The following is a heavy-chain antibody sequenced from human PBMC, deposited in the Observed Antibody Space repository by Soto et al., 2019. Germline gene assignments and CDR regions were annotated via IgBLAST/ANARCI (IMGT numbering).Heavy chain of an antibody. Sequence: PSETLSLTCSVSGGSVRTGSYHWSWIRQPPGKGLEWIGFIPNNGSPDYNPSLKGRVVVSIDRSKNQFSLKVNSVTAADTAVYFCARIGWGGDSWGQGTLVTV. D-gene: IGHD7-27*01. CDR2: IPNNGSP. CDR1: GGSVRTGSYH. J-gene: IGHJ4*02. V-gene: IGHV4-61*01. CDR3: ARIGWGGDS.